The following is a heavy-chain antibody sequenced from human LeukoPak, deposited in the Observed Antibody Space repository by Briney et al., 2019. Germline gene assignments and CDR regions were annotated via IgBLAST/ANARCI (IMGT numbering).Heavy chain of an antibody. D-gene: IGHD6-13*01. CDR3: ARDKGYSSSWYNPSPYAFDI. V-gene: IGHV1-18*01. J-gene: IGHJ3*02. CDR2: ISAYNGNT. CDR1: GYTFTSYG. Sequence: ASVKVSCKASGYTFTSYGISWVRQAPGQGLEWMGWISAYNGNTNYAQKLQGRVTMTTDTSTSTAYMELRSLRSDDTAVYYCARDKGYSSSWYNPSPYAFDIWGQGTMVTVSS.